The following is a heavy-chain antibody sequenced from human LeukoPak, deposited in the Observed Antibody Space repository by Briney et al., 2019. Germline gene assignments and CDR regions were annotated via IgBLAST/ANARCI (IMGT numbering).Heavy chain of an antibody. V-gene: IGHV3-48*01. D-gene: IGHD2-2*01. Sequence: GGSLRLSCAASGFTFSSYSMNWVRQAPGKGLEWFSYISSSSSTIYYADSVKGRFTISRDNAKNSLYLQMNSLRAEDTAVYHCAKGVVPAALYGNYFDYWGQGTLVTVSS. J-gene: IGHJ4*02. CDR3: AKGVVPAALYGNYFDY. CDR1: GFTFSSYS. CDR2: ISSSSSTI.